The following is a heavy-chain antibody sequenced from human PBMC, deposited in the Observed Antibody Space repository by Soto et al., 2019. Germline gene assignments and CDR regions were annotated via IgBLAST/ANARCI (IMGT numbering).Heavy chain of an antibody. J-gene: IGHJ5*02. CDR2: IYYNGST. V-gene: IGHV4-31*03. D-gene: IGHD6-13*01. CDR3: ARLPGYSSSYWFDP. Sequence: PSETLSLTCTVSGGSISSGGYYWSWIRQHPGKGLEWIGYIYYNGSTYYNPSLKSRVTISVDTSKNQFSLKLSSVTAADTAVYYCARLPGYSSSYWFDPWGQGTLVTVSS. CDR1: GGSISSGGYY.